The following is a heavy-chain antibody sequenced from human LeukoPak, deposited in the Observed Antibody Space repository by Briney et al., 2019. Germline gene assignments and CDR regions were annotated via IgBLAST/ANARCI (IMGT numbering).Heavy chain of an antibody. CDR1: GFTFSSYA. V-gene: IGHV3-30*04. J-gene: IGHJ4*02. CDR3: ASDLYSYGYGLFDY. D-gene: IGHD5-18*01. CDR2: ISYDGSNK. Sequence: GRSLRLSCAASGFTFSSYAMHWVRQAPGKGLEWVAVISYDGSNKYYADSVKGRFTISRDNSKNTLCLQMNSLRAEDTAVYYCASDLYSYGYGLFDYWGQGTLVTVSS.